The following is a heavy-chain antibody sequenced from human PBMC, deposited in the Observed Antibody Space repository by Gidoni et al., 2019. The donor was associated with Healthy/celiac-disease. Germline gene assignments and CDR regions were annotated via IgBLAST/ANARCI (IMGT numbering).Heavy chain of an antibody. Sequence: QVQLQESGPGLVKPSETLSLTCTVSGGAISSYYWSWIRQPAGKGLEWIGRIYTSGSTNYNPSLKSRVTMSVDTSKNQFSLKLSSVTAADTAVYYCARDLDDSSGADGAFDIWGQGTMVTVSS. CDR1: GGAISSYY. V-gene: IGHV4-4*07. CDR2: IYTSGST. CDR3: ARDLDDSSGADGAFDI. J-gene: IGHJ3*02. D-gene: IGHD3-22*01.